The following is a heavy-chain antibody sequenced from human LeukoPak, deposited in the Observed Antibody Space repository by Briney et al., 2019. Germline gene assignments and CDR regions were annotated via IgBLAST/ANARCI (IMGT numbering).Heavy chain of an antibody. J-gene: IGHJ4*02. CDR3: ATGGDYYGSGSYDY. D-gene: IGHD3-10*01. CDR2: FDPEDGET. Sequence: ASVKVSCKVSGYTLTELSMHWVRQAPGKGLEWMGGFDPEDGETIYAQKFQGRVTMTEDTSTDTAYMELSSLRSEDTAVYYCATGGDYYGSGSYDYWGQGTLVTVFS. V-gene: IGHV1-24*01. CDR1: GYTLTELS.